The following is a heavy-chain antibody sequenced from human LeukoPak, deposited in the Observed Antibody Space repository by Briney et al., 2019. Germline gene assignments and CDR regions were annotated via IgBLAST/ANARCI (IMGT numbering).Heavy chain of an antibody. D-gene: IGHD6-13*01. J-gene: IGHJ4*02. CDR3: TSNSSSWRGYFDY. CDR1: GFTVSSNY. CDR2: IYSGGST. Sequence: GGSLRLSCAASGFTVSSNYMSWVRQAPGKGLEWVSVIYSGGSTYYADSVKGRFTISRDNSKNTLYLQMNSLRAEDTAVYYCTSNSSSWRGYFDYWGQGTLVTVSS. V-gene: IGHV3-53*01.